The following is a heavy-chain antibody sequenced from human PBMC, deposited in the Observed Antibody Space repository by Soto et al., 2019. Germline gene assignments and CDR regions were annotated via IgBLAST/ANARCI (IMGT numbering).Heavy chain of an antibody. CDR2: ISTYYGST. CDR3: ARDRGGLVGATWLTPNFDY. D-gene: IGHD1-26*01. Sequence: QVQLVQSGAEVKKPGASVKVSCKASGYTFSNFGISWVRQAPGQALEWMGWISTYYGSTNDAQSFQDRVTMASDTSASTVYLELRSLRFDDTAVYCCARDRGGLVGATWLTPNFDYWGQGTLVTVSS. J-gene: IGHJ4*02. V-gene: IGHV1-18*01. CDR1: GYTFSNFG.